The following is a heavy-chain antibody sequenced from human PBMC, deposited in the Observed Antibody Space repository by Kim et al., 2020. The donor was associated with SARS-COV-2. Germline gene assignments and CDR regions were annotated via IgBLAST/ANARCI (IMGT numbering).Heavy chain of an antibody. CDR1: GGTFSSYA. D-gene: IGHD3-16*02. CDR3: ARGIVGEGYYYYGMDV. J-gene: IGHJ6*02. CDR2: IIPIFGTA. V-gene: IGHV1-69*13. Sequence: SVKVSCKASGGTFSSYAISWVRQAPGQGLEWMGGIIPIFGTANYAQKFQGRVTITADESTSTAYMELSSLRSEDTAVYYCARGIVGEGYYYYGMDVWGQGTTVTVSS.